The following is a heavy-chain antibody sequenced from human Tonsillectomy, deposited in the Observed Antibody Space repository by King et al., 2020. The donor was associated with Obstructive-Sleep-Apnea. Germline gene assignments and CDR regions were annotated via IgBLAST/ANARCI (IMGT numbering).Heavy chain of an antibody. CDR1: GYSISSGYY. D-gene: IGHD3-3*01. J-gene: IGHJ5*02. V-gene: IGHV4-38-2*02. CDR2: IYHSGST. Sequence: QMQLQESGPGLVKPSETLSLTCIVSGYSISSGYYWNWIRQPPGKGLEWIGSIYHSGSTYYNPSLKSRVTISVDTSKIQFSLKLSSVTAADTALYYCARASGITMFEARFDPWGQGTLVTVSS. CDR3: ARASGITMFEARFDP.